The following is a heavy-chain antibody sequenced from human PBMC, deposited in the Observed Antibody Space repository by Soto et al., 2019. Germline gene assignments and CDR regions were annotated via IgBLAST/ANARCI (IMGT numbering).Heavy chain of an antibody. J-gene: IGHJ4*02. D-gene: IGHD3-10*01. CDR3: ARVTGFYGSGEIDY. V-gene: IGHV3-30-3*01. CDR2: TSFDGSNE. CDR1: GFTFTGFA. Sequence: QVQLVESGGGVVQPGRSLRLSCAASGFTFTGFAMYWVRQAPGKGLEWVAVTSFDGSNEYYADFVEGRFTISRDNSKHTLYLQMNSLRPEDTAVYYCARVTGFYGSGEIDYWGQGTLVTVSS.